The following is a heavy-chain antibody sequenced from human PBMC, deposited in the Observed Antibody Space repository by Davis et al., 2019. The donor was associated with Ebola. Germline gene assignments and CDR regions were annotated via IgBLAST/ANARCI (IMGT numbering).Heavy chain of an antibody. CDR3: AKDPTYYYDSSGYRLGYYGMDV. CDR2: ISYDGSNK. CDR1: GFVFSTCV. J-gene: IGHJ6*02. Sequence: PGGSLRLSCAASGFVFSTCVMHWVRQAPGKGLEWVAVISYDGSNKYYADSVKGRFTISRDNSKNTLYLQMNSLRAEDTAVYYCAKDPTYYYDSSGYRLGYYGMDVWGQGTTVTVSS. D-gene: IGHD3-22*01. V-gene: IGHV3-30*18.